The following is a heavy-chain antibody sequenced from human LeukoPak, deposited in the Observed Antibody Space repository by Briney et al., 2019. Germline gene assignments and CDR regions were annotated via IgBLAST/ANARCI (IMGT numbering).Heavy chain of an antibody. CDR1: GYRFASYW. Sequence: GESLQISCKGSGYRFASYWIAWVRQMPGKGLEWMGGIYPGNSDITYSPSFQGQVTISADKSVSTAYLHWSSLKASDTAIYYCARHLSSISSCPNYWGQGTLVTVSS. CDR2: IYPGNSDI. V-gene: IGHV5-51*01. D-gene: IGHD2-2*01. CDR3: ARHLSSISSCPNY. J-gene: IGHJ4*02.